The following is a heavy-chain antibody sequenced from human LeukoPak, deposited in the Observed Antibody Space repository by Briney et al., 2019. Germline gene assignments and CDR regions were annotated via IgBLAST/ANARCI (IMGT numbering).Heavy chain of an antibody. CDR3: ARNRGATFTPAFDY. J-gene: IGHJ4*02. V-gene: IGHV4-59*08. D-gene: IGHD1-26*01. Sequence: SETLSLTCTVSGGSISSYYWSWIRQPPGKGLEWIGYIYYSGSTNYNPSLKSRVTISVNTSKNQFSMKLSSVTAADTAVYYCARNRGATFTPAFDYWGQGTLVTVSS. CDR2: IYYSGST. CDR1: GGSISSYY.